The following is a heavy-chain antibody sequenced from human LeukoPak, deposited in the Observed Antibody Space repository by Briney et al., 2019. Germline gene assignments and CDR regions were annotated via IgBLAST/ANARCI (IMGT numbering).Heavy chain of an antibody. CDR1: GFTFSDYY. CDR2: ISSSGSTI. J-gene: IGHJ6*03. V-gene: IGHV3-11*01. D-gene: IGHD3-10*01. Sequence: GGFLRLSCAASGFTFSDYYMSWIRQAPGKGLEWVSYISSSGSTIYYADSVKGRFTISRDNAKNSLYLQMNSLRAEDTAVYYCARDWFYYYMDVWGKGTTVTISS. CDR3: ARDWFYYYMDV.